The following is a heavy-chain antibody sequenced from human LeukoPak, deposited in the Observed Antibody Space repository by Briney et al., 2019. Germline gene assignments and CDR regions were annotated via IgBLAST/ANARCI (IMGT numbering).Heavy chain of an antibody. V-gene: IGHV3-74*01. D-gene: IGHD1-7*01. Sequence: GGSLRLSCTASGFTFSSYSMNWVRQAPGKGLVWVSRINSDGSSTIYADSVKGRFTISRDNAKNTLYLQINSLRAEDTAVYYCVRGGTRCFDYWGQGALVTVSS. CDR1: GFTFSSYS. CDR3: VRGGTRCFDY. CDR2: INSDGSST. J-gene: IGHJ4*02.